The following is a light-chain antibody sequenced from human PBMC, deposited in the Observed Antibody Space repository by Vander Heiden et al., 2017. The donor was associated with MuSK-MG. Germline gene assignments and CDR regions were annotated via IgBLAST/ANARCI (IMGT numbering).Light chain of an antibody. CDR2: GNS. CDR3: QSYDSSLSGSV. V-gene: IGLV1-40*01. J-gene: IGLJ2*01. Sequence: QSVLTQPPSVSGAPGQPVTISCTGSSSNIGAGYDVHWYQQLPGTAPKLLIYGNSNRPSGVPDRFSGSKSGTSASLAITGLQAEDEADYYCQSYDSSLSGSVFGGGTKLTVL. CDR1: SSNIGAGYD.